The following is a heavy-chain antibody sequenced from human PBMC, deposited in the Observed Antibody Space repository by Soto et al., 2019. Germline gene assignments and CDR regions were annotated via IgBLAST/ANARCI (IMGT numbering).Heavy chain of an antibody. CDR2: IYYSGST. CDR1: GGSISSGDYY. CDR3: AIFPRDGYNLGINY. V-gene: IGHV4-30-4*01. D-gene: IGHD5-12*01. J-gene: IGHJ4*02. Sequence: PSETLSLTCTVSGGSISSGDYYWSWIRQPPGKGLEWIGYIYYSGSTYYNPSLKSRGTISVDTSKNQFSLRLSSVTAADTAVYYCAIFPRDGYNLGINYWGQGTLVTSPQ.